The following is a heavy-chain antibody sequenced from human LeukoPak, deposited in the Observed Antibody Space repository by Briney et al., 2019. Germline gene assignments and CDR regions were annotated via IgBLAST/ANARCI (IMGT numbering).Heavy chain of an antibody. CDR3: TTPIAAAGHSDY. Sequence: KPGGSLRLSCAASGFSFTNVWMSWVRQAPGKGLEWVGRIKSKTDGGTTAYAASVKGRFTISRDDSKNTPYLQMNSLKSEDTAVYYCTTPIAAAGHSDYWGQGTLVTVSS. D-gene: IGHD6-13*01. V-gene: IGHV3-15*01. CDR2: IKSKTDGGTT. CDR1: GFSFTNVW. J-gene: IGHJ4*02.